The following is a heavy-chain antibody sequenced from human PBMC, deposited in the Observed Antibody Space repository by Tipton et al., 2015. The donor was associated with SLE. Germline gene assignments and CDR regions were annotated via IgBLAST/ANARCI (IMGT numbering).Heavy chain of an antibody. V-gene: IGHV1-2*02. Sequence: QLVQSGPEVKKPGASVKVSCKASGYTFTGYYMHWVRQAPGQGLEWMGWINPNSGGTNYAQKFQGRVTMTRDTSISTAYMELSRLRSDDTAVYYCVGYCSSTSCQKGYNWFDPWGQGTLVTVSS. CDR1: GYTFTGYY. D-gene: IGHD2-2*03. CDR3: VGYCSSTSCQKGYNWFDP. CDR2: INPNSGGT. J-gene: IGHJ5*02.